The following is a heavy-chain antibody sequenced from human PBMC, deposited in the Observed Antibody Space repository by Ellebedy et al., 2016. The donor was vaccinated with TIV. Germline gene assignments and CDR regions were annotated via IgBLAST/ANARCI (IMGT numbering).Heavy chain of an antibody. J-gene: IGHJ4*02. CDR2: ISGSGGST. D-gene: IGHD3-3*01. CDR1: GFTFSSYA. Sequence: GESLKISXAASGFTFSSYAMSWVRQAPGKGLEWVSAISGSGGSTYYADSVKGRFTISRDNSKNTLYLQMNSLRAEDTAVYYCAKDSQHVLEWLLPSDYWGQGTLVTVSS. V-gene: IGHV3-23*01. CDR3: AKDSQHVLEWLLPSDY.